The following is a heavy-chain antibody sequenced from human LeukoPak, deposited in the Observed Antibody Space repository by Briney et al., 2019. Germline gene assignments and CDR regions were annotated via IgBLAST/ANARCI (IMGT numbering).Heavy chain of an antibody. CDR1: GYTFSNYG. CDR2: ISTDSGNA. D-gene: IGHD3-3*01. V-gene: IGHV1-18*01. CDR3: ARGKVLRFLEYLDDTPNWFDP. J-gene: IGHJ5*02. Sequence: ASVKVSCKASGYTFSNYGLSWMRQAPGQGLEWMGWISTDSGNANYAQKFQGRLTMTTDTSTTTAHMELGSLRSDDTAVYYCARGKVLRFLEYLDDTPNWFDPWGQGTLVTVSS.